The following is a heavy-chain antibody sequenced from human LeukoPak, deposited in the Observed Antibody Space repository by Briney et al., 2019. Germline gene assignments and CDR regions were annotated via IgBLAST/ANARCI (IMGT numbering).Heavy chain of an antibody. CDR1: GFTFSSYV. J-gene: IGHJ6*03. CDR3: AREGGIYYGSGSSNYMDV. CDR2: ISSSGSTI. V-gene: IGHV3-48*03. Sequence: GGSLRLSCAASGFTFSSYVMNWVRQAPGKGLEWVSYISSSGSTIYYADSVKGRFTISRDNAKNSLYLQMNSLRAEDTAVYYCAREGGIYYGSGSSNYMDVWGKGTTVTVSS. D-gene: IGHD3-10*01.